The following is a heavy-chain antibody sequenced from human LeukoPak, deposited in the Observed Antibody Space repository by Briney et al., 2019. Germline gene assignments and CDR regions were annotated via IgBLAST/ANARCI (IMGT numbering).Heavy chain of an antibody. D-gene: IGHD5-24*01. J-gene: IGHJ1*01. CDR1: VGTFSIYT. V-gene: IGHV1-69*02. CDR3: CMPRDGYNPDFQH. CDR2: IIPILGIA. Sequence: SVRVSCMASVGTFSIYTISCVRQAPGQGVEWMGRIIPILGIANYAQKFQGRVTITADKSTSTAYMELSGLRSEDTAVYYCCMPRDGYNPDFQHWGQGTLVTVSS.